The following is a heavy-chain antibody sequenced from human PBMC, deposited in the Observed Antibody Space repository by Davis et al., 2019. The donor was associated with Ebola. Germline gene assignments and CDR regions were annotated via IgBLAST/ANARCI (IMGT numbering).Heavy chain of an antibody. CDR2: ISSSSSTI. CDR1: GFTFSSYA. CDR3: ARDRGYAFDI. J-gene: IGHJ3*02. Sequence: GESLKISCAASGFTFSSYAMSWVRQAPGKGLEWVSYISSSSSTIYYADSVKGRFTISRDNAKNSLYLQMNSLRDEDTALYYCARDRGYAFDIWGQGTMVTVSS. D-gene: IGHD3-10*01. V-gene: IGHV3-48*02.